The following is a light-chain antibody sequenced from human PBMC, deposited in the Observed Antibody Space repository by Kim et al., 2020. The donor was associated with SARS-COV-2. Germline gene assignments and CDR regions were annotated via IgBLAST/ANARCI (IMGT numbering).Light chain of an antibody. CDR1: SSDVGGYNY. J-gene: IGLJ3*02. V-gene: IGLV2-11*01. CDR2: DVS. CDR3: CSYAGSSWV. Sequence: PGQSVTIPCTGTSSDVGGYNYVSWYQQHPGKAPKLMIYDVSKRPSGVPDRFSGSKSGNTASLTISGLQAEDEADYYCCSYAGSSWVFGGGTQLTVL.